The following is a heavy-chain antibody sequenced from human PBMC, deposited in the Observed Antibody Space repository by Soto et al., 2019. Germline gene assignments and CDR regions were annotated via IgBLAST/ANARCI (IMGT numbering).Heavy chain of an antibody. CDR2: ILYDGSNK. CDR1: GFTFSSYG. V-gene: IGHV3-30*18. J-gene: IGHJ4*02. Sequence: QVQLVESGGGVVQPGRSLRLSCAASGFTFSSYGMHWVRQAPGKGLEWVAVILYDGSNKYYADSVKGRFTISRDNSKNTLYLQMNSLRAEDTAVYYCAKGRFDYYDSSGYSFDYWGQGTLVTVSS. D-gene: IGHD3-22*01. CDR3: AKGRFDYYDSSGYSFDY.